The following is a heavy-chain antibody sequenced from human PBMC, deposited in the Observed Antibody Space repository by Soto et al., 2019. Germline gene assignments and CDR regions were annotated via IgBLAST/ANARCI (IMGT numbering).Heavy chain of an antibody. D-gene: IGHD2-21*01. J-gene: IGHJ4*02. V-gene: IGHV3-30*03. CDR3: AGGWYSFDY. CDR2: ISYGGSET. Sequence: QVQLVESGGGVVQPGRSLRLSCAASGFNFNNYGMHWARQAPGKGLEWVAGISYGGSETYYADSVKGRFTISRDNSKNTLYLQMNSLRVEDTAVYYCAGGWYSFDYCGQGTLVIVSS. CDR1: GFNFNNYG.